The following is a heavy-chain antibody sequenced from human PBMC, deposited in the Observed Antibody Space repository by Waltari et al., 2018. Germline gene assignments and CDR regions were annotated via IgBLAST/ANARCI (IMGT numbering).Heavy chain of an antibody. Sequence: QVQLQESGPGLVKPSETLSLTCTVSGGSISRYYWSWIRQPAGKGLEWIGRIYTSGSTNYNPALKSRVTMSVDTSKNQFSLKLSSVTAADTAVYYCAREDIVVVVAQKSYYYYGMDVWGQGTTVTVSS. D-gene: IGHD2-15*01. CDR3: AREDIVVVVAQKSYYYYGMDV. J-gene: IGHJ6*02. V-gene: IGHV4-4*07. CDR2: IYTSGST. CDR1: GGSISRYY.